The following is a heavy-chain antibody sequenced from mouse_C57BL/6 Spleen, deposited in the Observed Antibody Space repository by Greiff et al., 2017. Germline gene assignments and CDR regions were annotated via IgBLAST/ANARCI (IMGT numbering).Heavy chain of an antibody. CDR2: ISDGGSYT. J-gene: IGHJ3*01. Sequence: EVHLVESGGGLVKPGGSLKLSCAASGFTFSSYAMSWVRQTPEKRLEWVATISDGGSYTYYPDNVKGRFTISRDNAKNNLYLQMGHLKSEDTAMYYCAREEGFAYWGQGTLVTVSA. CDR3: AREEGFAY. CDR1: GFTFSSYA. V-gene: IGHV5-4*01.